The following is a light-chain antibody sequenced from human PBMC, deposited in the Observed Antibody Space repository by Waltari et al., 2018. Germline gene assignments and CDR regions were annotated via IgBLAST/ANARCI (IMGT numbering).Light chain of an antibody. CDR3: LLYMGSGIWV. CDR2: KAN. V-gene: IGLV8-61*01. Sequence: QTVVTQEPSLSVSPGGTVTLTCALTSGSLSLTSSASWYPQSPGQTPRTLVYKANIRSSGVPDRFSGSVLGNKAVLIITGAQAEDESTYYCLLYMGSGIWVFGGGTKLTVL. CDR1: SGSLSLTSS. J-gene: IGLJ3*02.